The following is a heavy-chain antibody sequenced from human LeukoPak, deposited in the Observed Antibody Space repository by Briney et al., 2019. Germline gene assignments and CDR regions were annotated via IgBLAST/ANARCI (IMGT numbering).Heavy chain of an antibody. CDR3: ARYDSSGYPTLYYFDY. D-gene: IGHD3-22*01. Sequence: VASVTVSCKASGYTFTSYGISWVRHAPGQWLEWMGWISAYNGNTNYAQKLQGRVTMTTDTSTSTAYMEMRSLRSDDTAVYYCARYDSSGYPTLYYFDYWGQGTLVTVSS. CDR1: GYTFTSYG. CDR2: ISAYNGNT. V-gene: IGHV1-18*01. J-gene: IGHJ4*02.